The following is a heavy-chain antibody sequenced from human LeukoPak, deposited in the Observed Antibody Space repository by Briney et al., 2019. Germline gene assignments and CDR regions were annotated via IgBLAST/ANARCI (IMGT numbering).Heavy chain of an antibody. CDR1: GFTFSSYA. D-gene: IGHD5-24*01. Sequence: GGSLRLSCAASGFTFSSYAMHWVRQAPGKGLEWVAVISYDGSNKYYADSVKGRFTISRDNSKNTLYLQMNSLRAEDTAVHYCAREDGYNSYYYYYYYMDVWGKGTTVTVSS. V-gene: IGHV3-30*04. CDR2: ISYDGSNK. J-gene: IGHJ6*03. CDR3: AREDGYNSYYYYYYYMDV.